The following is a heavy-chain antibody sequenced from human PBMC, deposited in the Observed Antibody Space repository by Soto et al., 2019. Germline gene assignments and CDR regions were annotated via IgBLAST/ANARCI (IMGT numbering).Heavy chain of an antibody. D-gene: IGHD2-2*01. J-gene: IGHJ3*02. V-gene: IGHV4-59*01. Sequence: KPSETLSLTCTVSGGSISTYYWSWIRQPPGKGLEWIGYVTYSGGPTYNPSLKSRVTISVDTSKKFSLNLTSVTAADTAVYYCARDAGYQRTGAFDIWGQGTMVTVPS. CDR2: VTYSGGP. CDR3: ARDAGYQRTGAFDI. CDR1: GGSISTYY.